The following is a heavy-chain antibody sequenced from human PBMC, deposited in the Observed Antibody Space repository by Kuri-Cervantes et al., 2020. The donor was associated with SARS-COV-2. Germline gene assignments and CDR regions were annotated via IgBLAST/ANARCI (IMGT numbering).Heavy chain of an antibody. D-gene: IGHD2-2*02. Sequence: ASVKVSCKASGYTFPNYAISWVRQAPGQGLEWMGWISVYNGATNYARNFQGRVTMTTVTSTNTAYMELSSLRSEDTAVYYCASSIVVVPAAIRSLDYWGQGTLVTVSS. V-gene: IGHV1-18*01. J-gene: IGHJ4*02. CDR2: ISVYNGAT. CDR1: GYTFPNYA. CDR3: ASSIVVVPAAIRSLDY.